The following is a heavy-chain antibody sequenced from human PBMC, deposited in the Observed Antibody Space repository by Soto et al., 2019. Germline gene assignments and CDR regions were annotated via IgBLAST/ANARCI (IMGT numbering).Heavy chain of an antibody. CDR3: ARGVYSSSSGAYYYYYYYMDV. CDR1: GFTVSSNY. V-gene: IGHV3-53*04. Sequence: EVQLVESGGGLVQPGGSLRLSCAASGFTVSSNYMSWVRQAPGKGLEWVSVIYSGGSTYYADSVKGRFTISRHNSKNTLYLQMNSLRAEDTAVYYCARGVYSSSSGAYYYYYYYMDVWGKGTTVTVSS. D-gene: IGHD6-6*01. J-gene: IGHJ6*03. CDR2: IYSGGST.